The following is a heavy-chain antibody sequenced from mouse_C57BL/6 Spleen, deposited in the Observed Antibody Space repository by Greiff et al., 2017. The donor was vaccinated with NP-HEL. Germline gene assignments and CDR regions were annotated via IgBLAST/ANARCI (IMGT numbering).Heavy chain of an antibody. V-gene: IGHV1-54*01. Sequence: QVQLQQSGAELVRPGTSVKVSCKASGYAFTNYWIEWVKQRPGQGLEWIGVINPGSGGTNYNEKFKGKATLTADKSSSTAYMHLSSLTSEDSAVYFCARSVAICYALDYWGQGTSVTVSS. CDR2: INPGSGGT. J-gene: IGHJ4*01. CDR3: ARSVAICYALDY. CDR1: GYAFTNYW. D-gene: IGHD1-1*02.